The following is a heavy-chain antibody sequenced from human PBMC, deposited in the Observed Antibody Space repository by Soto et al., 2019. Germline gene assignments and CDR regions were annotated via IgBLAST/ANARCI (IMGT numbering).Heavy chain of an antibody. CDR2: ISGSGGST. CDR1: GFTFSSYA. Sequence: GGSLRLSCAASGFTFSSYAMSWVRQAPGKGLEWVSAISGSGGSTYYADSVKGRFTISRDNSKNTLYLQMNSLRAEDTAVYYCAKEGLNGTSIGEWFDPWGQGTLVTVSS. V-gene: IGHV3-23*01. D-gene: IGHD3-3*01. J-gene: IGHJ5*02. CDR3: AKEGLNGTSIGEWFDP.